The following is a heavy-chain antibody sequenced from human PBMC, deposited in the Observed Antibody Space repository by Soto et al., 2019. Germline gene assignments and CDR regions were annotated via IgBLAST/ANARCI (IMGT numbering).Heavy chain of an antibody. CDR1: GGSLGSSSYY. CDR3: ARGVIVVVPATNNWFDH. CDR2: IYYSGST. V-gene: IGHV4-39*01. Sequence: SETLSLTCTVSGGSLGSSSYYWGWIRQPPGKGLEWIGSIYYSGSTYYNPSLKSRVTISVDTSKNQFSLKLSSVTAADTAVYYCARGVIVVVPATNNWFDHWGQGTLVTVSS. D-gene: IGHD2-2*01. J-gene: IGHJ5*02.